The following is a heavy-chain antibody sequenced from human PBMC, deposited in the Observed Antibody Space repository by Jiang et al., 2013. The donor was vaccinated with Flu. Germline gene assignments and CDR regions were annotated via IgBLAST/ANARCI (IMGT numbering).Heavy chain of an antibody. J-gene: IGHJ3*02. Sequence: SQTLSLTCAISGDSVSSNSAAWNWIRQSPSRGLEWLGRTYYRSKWYNDYAVSVKSRITINPDTSKNQFSLQLNSVTPEDTAVYYCARGPGFGSGWFTVRPDAFDIWGQGTMVTVSS. V-gene: IGHV6-1*01. CDR1: GDSVSSNSAA. D-gene: IGHD6-19*01. CDR3: ARGPGFGSGWFTVRPDAFDI. CDR2: TYYRSKWYN.